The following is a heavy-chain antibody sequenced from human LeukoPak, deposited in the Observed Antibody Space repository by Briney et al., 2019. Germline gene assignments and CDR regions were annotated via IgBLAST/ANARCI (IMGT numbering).Heavy chain of an antibody. Sequence: QPGGSLTLSCAASGFTFSNYWMSWVRQAPGKGLEWVANIKQDGSEKYYVDSVKGRFTISRDNSKNTLFLQMNSLRVEDTAVYYCARDRAVPPTGYYFDSWGQGTLVTVSS. D-gene: IGHD7-27*01. J-gene: IGHJ4*02. CDR1: GFTFSNYW. V-gene: IGHV3-7*05. CDR3: ARDRAVPPTGYYFDS. CDR2: IKQDGSEK.